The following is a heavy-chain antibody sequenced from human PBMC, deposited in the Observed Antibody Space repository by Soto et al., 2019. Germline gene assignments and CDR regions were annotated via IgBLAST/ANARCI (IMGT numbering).Heavy chain of an antibody. CDR2: IYYSGST. CDR3: AKSTVARNWFDP. J-gene: IGHJ5*02. D-gene: IGHD4-17*01. CDR1: GGSISSGGYY. Sequence: SETLSLTCTVSGGSISSGGYYWSWIRQPPGKGLEWIGYIYYSGSTYYNPSLKSRVTISVDTSKNQFSLKLSSVTAADTAVYYCAKSTVARNWFDPWGQGALVTVSS. V-gene: IGHV4-30-4*08.